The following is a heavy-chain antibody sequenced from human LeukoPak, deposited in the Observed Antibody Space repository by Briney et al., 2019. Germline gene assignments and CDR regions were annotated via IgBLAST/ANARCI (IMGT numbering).Heavy chain of an antibody. V-gene: IGHV3-23*01. Sequence: GGSLRLSCAASGFSFSDYAMSWVRQAPGKGLEWVSTISGSGVSTYYADSVEGRFTISRDKSKNTLYLQMNSLRAEDTAVYYCAKEGYCSGGSCFLYYYYAMDVWGQGTTVTVSS. CDR1: GFSFSDYA. D-gene: IGHD2-15*01. CDR2: ISGSGVST. J-gene: IGHJ6*02. CDR3: AKEGYCSGGSCFLYYYYAMDV.